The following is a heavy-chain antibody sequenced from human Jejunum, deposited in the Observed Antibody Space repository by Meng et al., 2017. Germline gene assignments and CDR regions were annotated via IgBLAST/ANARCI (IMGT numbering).Heavy chain of an antibody. CDR3: ARERDSGWLSLDV. D-gene: IGHD6-19*01. CDR1: GFSFSDYY. Sequence: GESLKISCAASGFSFSDYYMSWIRQAPGKGLEWVSYISSSAASTIYYAHSVKGRFTISRDNAKNSLYLQMNSLRAEDTAVYYCARERDSGWLSLDVWGQGTMVTVSS. V-gene: IGHV3-11*01. J-gene: IGHJ6*02. CDR2: ISSSAASTI.